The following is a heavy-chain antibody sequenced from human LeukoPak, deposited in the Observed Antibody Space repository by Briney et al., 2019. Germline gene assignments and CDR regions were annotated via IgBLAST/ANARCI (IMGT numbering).Heavy chain of an antibody. CDR3: AREGLKIDGPSHYDY. J-gene: IGHJ4*02. CDR1: GFTFSNYW. D-gene: IGHD2-8*01. V-gene: IGHV3-7*01. CDR2: IKEDGSFK. Sequence: GGSLRLSCVASGFTFSNYWMSWVRQAPGKGLEWVANIKEDGSFKYYVDPVKGRFTISRDNAKNSLYLHMDSLRAEDTATYFCAREGLKIDGPSHYDYWGQGTLVTISS.